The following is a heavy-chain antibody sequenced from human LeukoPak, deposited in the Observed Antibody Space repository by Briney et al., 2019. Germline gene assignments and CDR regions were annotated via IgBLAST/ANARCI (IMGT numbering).Heavy chain of an antibody. D-gene: IGHD2/OR15-2a*01. CDR2: IYPADSDT. J-gene: IGHJ4*02. Sequence: GESLKISCKGSEYSFTTYWIAWVGQMPGKGLEWMGLIYPADSDTRYSPSFQGQVTISDDKSISTAYLQWSSLKASDTAMYYCARQGSGWFYVDYWGQGTLVTVSS. CDR1: EYSFTTYW. CDR3: ARQGSGWFYVDY. V-gene: IGHV5-51*01.